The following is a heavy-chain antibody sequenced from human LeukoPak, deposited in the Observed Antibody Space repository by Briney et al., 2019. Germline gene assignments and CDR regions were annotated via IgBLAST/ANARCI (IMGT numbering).Heavy chain of an antibody. CDR1: GGSISSYY. CDR2: IYYSGST. V-gene: IGHV4-59*08. D-gene: IGHD3-22*01. Sequence: PSETLSLTCTVSGGSISSYYWSWIRQPAGKGLEWIGYIYYSGSTNYNPSLKSRVTISLDASKNQFSLKLNSVTAAGTAVYYCARRNTYYYDSSGYYYFDFWGQGTLVTVSS. CDR3: ARRNTYYYDSSGYYYFDF. J-gene: IGHJ4*02.